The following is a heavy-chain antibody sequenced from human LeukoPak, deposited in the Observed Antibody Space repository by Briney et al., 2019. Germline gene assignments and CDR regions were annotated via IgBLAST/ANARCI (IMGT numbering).Heavy chain of an antibody. V-gene: IGHV5-51*01. CDR2: VYPGDSDT. D-gene: IGHD6-19*01. CDR3: ARRLLRGSGWYLDY. Sequence: GEPLKISCKGSGYSFTTYWIGWVRQMPGKGLEWMGIVYPGDSDTRYSPSFQGQVTILADKSISTAYLQWSTLKASDTAMYYCARRLLRGSGWYLDYWGQGTLVTVSS. J-gene: IGHJ4*02. CDR1: GYSFTTYW.